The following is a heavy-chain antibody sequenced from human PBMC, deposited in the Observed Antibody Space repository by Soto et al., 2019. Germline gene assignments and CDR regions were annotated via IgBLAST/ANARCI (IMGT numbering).Heavy chain of an antibody. D-gene: IGHD2-2*01. Sequence: SETLSLTCTVSGGSISSYYWSWIRQPPGKGLEWIGYIYYSGSTNYNPSLKSRVTISVDTSKNQFSLKLSSVTAADTAVYYCAGYCSSTSCYVWFDPWGQGTLVTVSS. CDR2: IYYSGST. CDR1: GGSISSYY. J-gene: IGHJ5*02. CDR3: AGYCSSTSCYVWFDP. V-gene: IGHV4-59*01.